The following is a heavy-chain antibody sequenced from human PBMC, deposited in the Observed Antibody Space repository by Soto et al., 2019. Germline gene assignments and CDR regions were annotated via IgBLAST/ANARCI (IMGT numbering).Heavy chain of an antibody. CDR3: ARDSGGDFWSGLYGMDV. CDR2: IIPIFGTA. Sequence: GASVKVSCKASGGTFSSYAISWVRQAPGQGPEWMGGIIPIFGTANYAQKFQGRVTITADESTSTAYMELSSLRSEDTAVYYCARDSGGDFWSGLYGMDVWGQGTTVTVSS. V-gene: IGHV1-69*13. D-gene: IGHD3-3*01. CDR1: GGTFSSYA. J-gene: IGHJ6*02.